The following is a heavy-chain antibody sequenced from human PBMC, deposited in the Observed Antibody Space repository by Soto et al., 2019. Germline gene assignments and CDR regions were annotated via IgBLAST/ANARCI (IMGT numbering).Heavy chain of an antibody. Sequence: PSETLSLTCTVSGGSISSCDYYWSWIRQPPGKGLGWIGYIYYSGSTNYNPSLKSRVTISVDTSKNQFSLKLSSVTAADTAVYYCARLGGGLLWFGDDAFDIWGQGTMVTVSS. CDR2: IYYSGST. J-gene: IGHJ3*02. V-gene: IGHV4-61*08. CDR3: ARLGGGLLWFGDDAFDI. D-gene: IGHD3-10*01. CDR1: GGSISSCDYY.